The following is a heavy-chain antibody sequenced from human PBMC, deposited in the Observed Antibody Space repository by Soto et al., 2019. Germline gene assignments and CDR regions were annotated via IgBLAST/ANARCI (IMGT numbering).Heavy chain of an antibody. CDR1: GYTFTSNW. D-gene: IGHD6-13*01. CDR2: IYPGDSET. J-gene: IGHJ4*02. V-gene: IGHV5-51*01. CDR3: ARGIRIAAAGTGPFDY. Sequence: GESLKISCQWSGYTFTSNWIVWVRQMPGKGLEWMGIIYPGDSETRYSPSFQGQVTISADKSINTAYLQWSSLKASDTAIYYCARGIRIAAAGTGPFDYWGQGTLVTVSS.